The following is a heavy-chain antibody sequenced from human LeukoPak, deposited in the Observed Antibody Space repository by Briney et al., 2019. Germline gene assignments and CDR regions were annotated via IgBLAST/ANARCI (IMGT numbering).Heavy chain of an antibody. Sequence: NPSETLFLTCTVSGGSISSYYWSWIRQPAGKGLEWIGRIYTSGSTNYNPSLKSRVTMSVDTSKNQFSLKLSSVTAADTAVYYCARGPDNWNLQSFDYWGQGTLVTVSS. CDR1: GGSISSYY. J-gene: IGHJ4*02. CDR2: IYTSGST. V-gene: IGHV4-4*07. CDR3: ARGPDNWNLQSFDY. D-gene: IGHD1-7*01.